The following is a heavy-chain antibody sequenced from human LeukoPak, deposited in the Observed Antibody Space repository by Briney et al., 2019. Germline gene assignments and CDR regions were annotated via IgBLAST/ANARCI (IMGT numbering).Heavy chain of an antibody. D-gene: IGHD3-10*01. V-gene: IGHV4-59*08. CDR2: VSHSGSS. CDR1: GDSIGSYY. Sequence: PSETLSLTRTVSGDSIGSYYYTWIRQPPGKGLEWIGYVSHSGSSNYSPSLKSRVAMSLDTSKNQFSLKLSSVTAADTAVYYCTRAPLRSATDHWGQGSLVTVSS. CDR3: TRAPLRSATDH. J-gene: IGHJ4*02.